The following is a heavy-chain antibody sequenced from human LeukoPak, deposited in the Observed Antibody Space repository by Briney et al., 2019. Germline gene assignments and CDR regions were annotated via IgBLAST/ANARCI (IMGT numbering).Heavy chain of an antibody. V-gene: IGHV4-34*01. J-gene: IGHJ4*02. CDR1: GGSFSGYY. Sequence: TSETLSLTCAVYGGSFSGYYWSWIRQPPGKGLEWIGEINHSGSTNYNPSLKSRVTISVDTSKNQFSLRLTSVTAADTAVYYCAAVVTYSGYDTFDYWGQGNLVTVSS. CDR3: AAVVTYSGYDTFDY. D-gene: IGHD5-12*01. CDR2: INHSGST.